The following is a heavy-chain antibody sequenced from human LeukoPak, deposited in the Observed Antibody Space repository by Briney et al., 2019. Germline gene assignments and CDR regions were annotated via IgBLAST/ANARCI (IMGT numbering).Heavy chain of an antibody. CDR2: IYYSGST. D-gene: IGHD2-15*01. J-gene: IGHJ3*02. Sequence: PSETLSLTCTVSGGSISSYYWSWIRQPPGKGLEWIGYIYYSGSTNYNPSLKSRVTISVDTSKNQFSLKLSSVTAADTAVYYCARRGYCSGGSCYWRGAFDIWGQGTMVTVSS. CDR3: ARRGYCSGGSCYWRGAFDI. CDR1: GGSISSYY. V-gene: IGHV4-59*01.